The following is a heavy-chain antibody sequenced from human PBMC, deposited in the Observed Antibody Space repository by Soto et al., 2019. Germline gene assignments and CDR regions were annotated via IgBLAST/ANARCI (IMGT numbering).Heavy chain of an antibody. CDR1: GYTLTELS. D-gene: IGHD6-19*01. J-gene: IGHJ4*02. V-gene: IGHV1-24*01. Sequence: GASVKVSCKVSGYTLTELSMHWVRQAPGKGLEWMGGFDPEDGETIYAQKFQGRVTMTEDTSTDTAYMELSSLRSEDTAVYYCATEDLSHPNIAVAGPKFDYWGQGTLVTVSS. CDR2: FDPEDGET. CDR3: ATEDLSHPNIAVAGPKFDY.